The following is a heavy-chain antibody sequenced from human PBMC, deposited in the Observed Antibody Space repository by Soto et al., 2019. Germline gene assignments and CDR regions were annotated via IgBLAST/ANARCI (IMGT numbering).Heavy chain of an antibody. D-gene: IGHD5-12*01. V-gene: IGHV4-59*08. CDR1: GVSITTSY. CDR3: ARHHPPYSGYGLFEN. CDR2: VYHSGST. Sequence: SETLSLTCTVSGVSITTSYWSWIRQPPGKELEWIGYVYHSGSTDSKPSLRRRVTISLDTSKNQFSLNLNSVTAADTAVYYCARHHPPYSGYGLFENWGQGILVTVSS. J-gene: IGHJ4*02.